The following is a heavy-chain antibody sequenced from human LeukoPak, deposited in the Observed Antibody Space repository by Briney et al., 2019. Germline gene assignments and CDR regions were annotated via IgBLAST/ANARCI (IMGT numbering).Heavy chain of an antibody. J-gene: IGHJ4*02. CDR1: GFTLSSHG. D-gene: IGHD6-13*01. CDR3: AKQGKAAAAWPVDY. CDR2: IGDSCDST. Sequence: GGSLRLSXAASGFTLSSHGMSWVSQTPGKGLEWVSAIGDSCDSTYYADSVKGRFTISRDNSKNTLYLQMNSLRAEDTAVYYCAKQGKAAAAWPVDYWGQGTLVTVSS. V-gene: IGHV3-23*01.